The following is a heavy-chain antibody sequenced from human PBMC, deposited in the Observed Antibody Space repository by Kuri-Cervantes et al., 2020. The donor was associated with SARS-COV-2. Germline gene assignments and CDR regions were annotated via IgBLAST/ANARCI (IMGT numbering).Heavy chain of an antibody. D-gene: IGHD2-15*01. CDR2: IYYSGST. V-gene: IGHV4-39*01. CDR3: VRVDCSAGTCYRRSFDY. Sequence: SETLSLTCTVSGGSISRSLYYWGWVRQPPGQGLEWIGSIYYSGSTYYNPSLNSRVTISVDTSKNQFSLKLTSVTAADTAVYYCVRVDCSAGTCYRRSFDYWGRGTLVTVSS. CDR1: GGSISRSLYY. J-gene: IGHJ4*02.